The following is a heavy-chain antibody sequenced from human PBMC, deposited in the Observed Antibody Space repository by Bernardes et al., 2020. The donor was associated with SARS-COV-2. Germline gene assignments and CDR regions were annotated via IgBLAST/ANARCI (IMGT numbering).Heavy chain of an antibody. V-gene: IGHV4-39*01. D-gene: IGHD2-2*01. J-gene: IGHJ4*02. CDR2: FCGSGGT. Sequence: SETLSLTCTVSGGSISTTTTTYCWGWIRQPPGKGLEWIASFCGSGGTYYNPSLGSRATVSVDTSKNQFSLQLDSVTAAGTGVYYCARMDNTGGYQGLVDWGQGTLVTVSS. CDR3: ARMDNTGGYQGLVD. CDR1: GGSISTTTTTYC.